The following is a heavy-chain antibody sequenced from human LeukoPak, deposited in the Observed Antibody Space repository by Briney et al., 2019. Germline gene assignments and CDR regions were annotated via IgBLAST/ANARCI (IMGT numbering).Heavy chain of an antibody. V-gene: IGHV3-23*01. CDR3: AKDTRGTATVTTFS. D-gene: IGHD4-17*01. J-gene: IGHJ5*02. CDR2: ISGSRGST. Sequence: GGSLRLSCAASGFTSSSYAMSWVRQAPGKGLEWVSAISGSRGSTYYADSVKGRFTISRDNSKNTLYLKMNSLRAEDTAVYYCAKDTRGTATVTTFSWGQGTLVTVSS. CDR1: GFTSSSYA.